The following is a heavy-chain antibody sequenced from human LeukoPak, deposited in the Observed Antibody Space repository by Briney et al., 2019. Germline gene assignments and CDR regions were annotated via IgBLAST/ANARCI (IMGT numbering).Heavy chain of an antibody. CDR2: INPNSGGT. CDR3: ARVKFGSSGSWPIDY. Sequence: ASVKVSCKAPGYTFTGYFIHWVQQAPGQGLEWMGWINPNSGGTNYAQKFQGRVAMTRDTSISTAYMELSRLTSDDTAVYYCARVKFGSSGSWPIDYWGQGTLVTVSS. V-gene: IGHV1-2*02. D-gene: IGHD6-13*01. J-gene: IGHJ4*02. CDR1: GYTFTGYF.